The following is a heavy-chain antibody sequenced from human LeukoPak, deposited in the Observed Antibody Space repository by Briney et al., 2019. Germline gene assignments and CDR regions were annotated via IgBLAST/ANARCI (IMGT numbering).Heavy chain of an antibody. CDR2: IYPGDSDT. V-gene: IGHV5-51*01. Sequence: GESLKISCKGSGYSFTSYWIGWVRLMPGKGLEWMGIIYPGDSDTRYSPSFQGQVTISADKSISTAYLQWSSLKASDTAMYYCARLPLGSLPIYYYYGMDVWGQGTTVTVSS. D-gene: IGHD1-26*01. CDR3: ARLPLGSLPIYYYYGMDV. CDR1: GYSFTSYW. J-gene: IGHJ6*02.